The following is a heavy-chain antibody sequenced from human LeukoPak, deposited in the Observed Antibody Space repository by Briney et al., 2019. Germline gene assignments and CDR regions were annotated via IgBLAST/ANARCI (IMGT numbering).Heavy chain of an antibody. CDR3: ARGSYDSSGYSNYFDY. Sequence: SQTLSLTCAVSGGSISSGGYSWSWIRQPPGKGLEWIGYIYHSGSTYYNPSLKSRVTISVDRSKNQFSLKLSSVTAADTAVYYCARGSYDSSGYSNYFDYWGQGTPVTVSS. CDR1: GGSISSGGYS. D-gene: IGHD3-22*01. CDR2: IYHSGST. J-gene: IGHJ4*02. V-gene: IGHV4-30-2*01.